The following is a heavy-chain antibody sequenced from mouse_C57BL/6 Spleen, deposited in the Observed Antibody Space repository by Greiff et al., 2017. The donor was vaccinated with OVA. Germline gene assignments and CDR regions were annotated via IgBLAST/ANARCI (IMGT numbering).Heavy chain of an antibody. CDR3: ARPTGSSWFAY. J-gene: IGHJ3*01. CDR1: GYTFTDYY. D-gene: IGHD1-1*01. CDR2: INPNNGGT. V-gene: IGHV1-26*01. Sequence: EVQLQQSGPELVKPGASVQLSCKASGYTFTDYYMNWVKQSHGKSLEWIGDINPNNGGTSYNQKFKGKATLTVDKSSSTAYMELRSLTSEDSAGYYCARPTGSSWFAYWGQGTLVTVSA.